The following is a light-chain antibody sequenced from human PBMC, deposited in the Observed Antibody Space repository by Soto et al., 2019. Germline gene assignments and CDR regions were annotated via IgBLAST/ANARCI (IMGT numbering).Light chain of an antibody. CDR1: QTISKY. J-gene: IGKJ4*01. CDR3: QQCYSRPLT. V-gene: IGKV1-39*01. CDR2: AAS. Sequence: DVQITPSPYSLSASVGDRVTMPCRSSQTISKYLNWYQQQPGKAPKLLIYAASSLQSGVPSRFSGSGSGTDFTLTISSLQPEDFATYYCQQCYSRPLTLGGGTKVDIK.